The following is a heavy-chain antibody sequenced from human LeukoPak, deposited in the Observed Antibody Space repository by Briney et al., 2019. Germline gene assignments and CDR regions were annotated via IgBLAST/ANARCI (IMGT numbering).Heavy chain of an antibody. V-gene: IGHV3-7*01. J-gene: IGHJ4*02. CDR2: IKHNGGEK. CDR3: ARENLAAAADY. Sequence: QAGGSLRLSCVASGFTFTDYFMSWVRQAPGKGLEWVASIKHNGGEKYYVDSVKGRFTISRDNAKNTLYLQMNSLRLEDTAVYYCARENLAAAADYWGQGTVVTVSS. CDR1: GFTFTDYF. D-gene: IGHD6-25*01.